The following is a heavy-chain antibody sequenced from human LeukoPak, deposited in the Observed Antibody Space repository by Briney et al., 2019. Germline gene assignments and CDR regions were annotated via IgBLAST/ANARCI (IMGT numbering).Heavy chain of an antibody. CDR1: GGSISSCGHY. V-gene: IGHV4-31*03. CDR2: IYYSGST. Sequence: SQTLSLTCTVSGGSISSCGHYWSWIRQHPGKGLEWIGYIYYSGSTYYNPSLKSRVTISVDTSKNQFSLKLSSVTAADTAVYYCARGGIQGIVVVPAAIDYWGQGTLVTVSP. D-gene: IGHD2-2*01. J-gene: IGHJ4*02. CDR3: ARGGIQGIVVVPAAIDY.